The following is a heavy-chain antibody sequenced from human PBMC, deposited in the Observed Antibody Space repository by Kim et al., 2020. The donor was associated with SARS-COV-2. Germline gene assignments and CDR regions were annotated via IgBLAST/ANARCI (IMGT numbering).Heavy chain of an antibody. CDR3: AKDVGEGRIYFDH. V-gene: IGHV3-23*01. Sequence: GGSLRLSCAASGFTFNNYAMTWVRQAQGKELEWVSSISGSGGTTYDADSVKGRFTISGDNSRNTLSLQMNNLRANDTAIYYCAKDVGEGRIYFDHCGQGT. J-gene: IGHJ4*02. D-gene: IGHD3-10*01. CDR2: ISGSGGTT. CDR1: GFTFNNYA.